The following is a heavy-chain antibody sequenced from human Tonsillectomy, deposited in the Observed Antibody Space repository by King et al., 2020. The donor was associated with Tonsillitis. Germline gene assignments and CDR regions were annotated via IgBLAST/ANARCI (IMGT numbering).Heavy chain of an antibody. V-gene: IGHV3-15*01. D-gene: IGHD2-2*02. CDR3: TTDSDRYCSSISCYSFVGY. Sequence: VQLVESGGGLVKPGGSLRLSCAASGFTFRNAWMSWVRQAPGKGLEWVGRIKSKTDDVTTDYAAPVKGRFSISRDDSKNTLYLQMNSLKTEDTAVYYCTTDSDRYCSSISCYSFVGYWGQGTLVTVSS. CDR1: GFTFRNAW. CDR2: IKSKTDDVTT. J-gene: IGHJ4*02.